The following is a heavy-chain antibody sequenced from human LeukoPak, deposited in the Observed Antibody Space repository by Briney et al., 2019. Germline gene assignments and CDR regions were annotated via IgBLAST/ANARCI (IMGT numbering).Heavy chain of an antibody. J-gene: IGHJ4*02. CDR1: GFTFSSYS. CDR3: AKDYVYYYDSSGQTPFFDY. Sequence: GGSLRLSCAASGFTFSSYSMNWVRQAPGKGLEWVSSISSSSSYIYYADSVKGRFTISRDNAKNSLYLQMNSLRAEDTAVYYCAKDYVYYYDSSGQTPFFDYWGQGTLVTVSS. CDR2: ISSSSSYI. V-gene: IGHV3-21*01. D-gene: IGHD3-22*01.